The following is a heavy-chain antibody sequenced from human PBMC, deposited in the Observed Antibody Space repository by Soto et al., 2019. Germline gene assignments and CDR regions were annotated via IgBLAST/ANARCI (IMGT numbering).Heavy chain of an antibody. CDR3: ARAIGSYSRGFDY. Sequence: SETLSLTCTVSGGSISSYYWSWIRQPPGKGLEWIGYIYYSGSTNYNPSLKSRVTISVDTSKNQFSLKLSSVTAADTAVYYCARAIGSYSRGFDYWGQGTLVTVHS. D-gene: IGHD6-13*01. V-gene: IGHV4-59*01. CDR1: GGSISSYY. CDR2: IYYSGST. J-gene: IGHJ4*02.